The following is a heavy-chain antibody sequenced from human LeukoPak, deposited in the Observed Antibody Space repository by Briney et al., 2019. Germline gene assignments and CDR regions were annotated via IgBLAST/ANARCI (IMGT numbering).Heavy chain of an antibody. CDR2: INPNSGGT. CDR3: ARPKYSSSWYHPFFDY. Sequence: WASVKVSCKASGYTFTSYDINWVRQATGQGLEWMGWINPNSGGTNYAQKFQGRVTMTRDTSISTAYMELSRLRSDDTAVYYCARPKYSSSWYHPFFDYWGQGTLVTVSS. CDR1: GYTFTSYD. J-gene: IGHJ4*02. V-gene: IGHV1-2*02. D-gene: IGHD6-13*01.